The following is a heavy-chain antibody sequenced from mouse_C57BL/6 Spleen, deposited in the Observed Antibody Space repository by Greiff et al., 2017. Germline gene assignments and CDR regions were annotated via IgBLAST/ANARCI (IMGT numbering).Heavy chain of an antibody. CDR2: IDPETGGT. V-gene: IGHV1-15*01. CDR1: GYTFTDYE. J-gene: IGHJ2*01. Sequence: QVQLKQSGAELVRPGASVTLSCKASGYTFTDYEMHWVKQTPVHGLEWIGAIDPETGGTAYNQKFKGKAILTADKSSSTAYMELRSLTSEDSAVDYCTRSGDGGYWGQDTTLTVSS. CDR3: TRSGDGGY. D-gene: IGHD1-1*02.